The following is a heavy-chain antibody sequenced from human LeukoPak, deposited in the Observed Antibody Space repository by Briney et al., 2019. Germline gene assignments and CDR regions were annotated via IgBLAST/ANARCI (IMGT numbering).Heavy chain of an antibody. Sequence: GGSLRLSCAASGFTFSSYGMNWVRQAPGKGLEWVAVIWYDGSNKYYADSVKGRFTISRDNSKNTLYLQMNSLRAEDTAVYYCAAVVGGLGLNFNYWGQGTLVTVSS. V-gene: IGHV3-33*01. CDR2: IWYDGSNK. CDR1: GFTFSSYG. J-gene: IGHJ4*02. CDR3: AAVVGGLGLNFNY. D-gene: IGHD2-2*01.